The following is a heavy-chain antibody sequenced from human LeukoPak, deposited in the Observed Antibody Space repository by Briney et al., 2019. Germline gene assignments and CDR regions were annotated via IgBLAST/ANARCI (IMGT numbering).Heavy chain of an antibody. D-gene: IGHD2-2*01. CDR3: ARDRKIVVVPAASNWFDP. V-gene: IGHV1-2*02. CDR2: INPNSGGT. CDR1: GYTFTGYY. Sequence: GASVKVSCKASGYTFTGYYMHWVRQAPGQGLEWMGWINPNSGGTNYAQKFQGRGTMTRDTSISTAYMELSRLRSDDTAVYYCARDRKIVVVPAASNWFDPWGQGTLVTVSS. J-gene: IGHJ5*02.